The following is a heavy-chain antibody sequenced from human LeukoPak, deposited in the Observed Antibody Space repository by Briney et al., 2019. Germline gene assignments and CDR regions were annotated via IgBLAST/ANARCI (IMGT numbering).Heavy chain of an antibody. J-gene: IGHJ4*02. CDR1: GFTFSTFA. CDR3: ATYRQVLLPFES. Sequence: SGGSPRLSCAASGFTFSTFAMIWVRQPPGKGLEWVSSIFPSGGEIHYADSVRGRFTISRDNSKSTLSLQMNSLRAEDTAIYYCATYRQVLLPFESWGQGTLVTVSS. V-gene: IGHV3-23*01. D-gene: IGHD5-18*01. CDR2: IFPSGGEI.